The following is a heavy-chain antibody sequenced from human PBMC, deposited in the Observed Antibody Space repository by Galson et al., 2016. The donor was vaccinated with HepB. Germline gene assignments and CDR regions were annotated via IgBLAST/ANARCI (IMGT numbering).Heavy chain of an antibody. D-gene: IGHD3-22*01. CDR2: ISAYNGNT. CDR3: ARDLQVFSSGYYPYNFDY. V-gene: IGHV1-18*01. CDR1: GYTFTSYG. Sequence: SVKVSCKASGYTFTSYGISWVRQAPGQGLEWMGWISAYNGNTNYAQKLQGRVTVTTDTSTSTAYMELRSQRSDDTAVYYCARDLQVFSSGYYPYNFDYWGQGTLVTVSS. J-gene: IGHJ4*02.